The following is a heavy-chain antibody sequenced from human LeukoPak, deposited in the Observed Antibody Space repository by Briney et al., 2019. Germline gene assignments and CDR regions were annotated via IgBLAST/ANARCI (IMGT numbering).Heavy chain of an antibody. V-gene: IGHV4-59*08. CDR2: IHSTGTT. J-gene: IGHJ4*02. CDR1: GGSISGYC. CDR3: ARHDEDCNGQYCFLLSFDS. D-gene: IGHD2-21*01. Sequence: PSETLSLTCTVSGGSISGYCWSWIRQTPGQAPEWIGYIHSTGTTDYHPSLRRRVTISVDTSKNQFSLKLNSVTAADTAVYYCARHDEDCNGQYCFLLSFDSWGQGALVTVSS.